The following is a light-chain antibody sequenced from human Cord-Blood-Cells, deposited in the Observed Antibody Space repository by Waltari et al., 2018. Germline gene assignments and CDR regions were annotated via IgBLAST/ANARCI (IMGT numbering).Light chain of an antibody. CDR2: EVS. Sequence: QSALTQPPSASGSPGQSVTISCTGTSSDVGGYNYVSWYQQHPGKAPKLMIYEVSKRPSGVPDRCSGATSGNTASLTVSVLQAEDEADYYCSSYAGSNNYVFGTGTKVTVL. V-gene: IGLV2-8*01. J-gene: IGLJ1*01. CDR3: SSYAGSNNYV. CDR1: SSDVGGYNY.